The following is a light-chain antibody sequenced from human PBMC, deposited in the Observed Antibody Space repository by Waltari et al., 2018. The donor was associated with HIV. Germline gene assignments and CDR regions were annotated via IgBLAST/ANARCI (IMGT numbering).Light chain of an antibody. V-gene: IGLV1-40*01. CDR1: NSNLGAGFV. CDR2: LNN. Sequence: QSVLTQPPSVSGAPGQWVSISCTGNNSNLGAGFVVHWYQQLPGRAPTLLIHLNNNRPSGVPARFSGSKSGTSASLAITGLQTEDEADYYCQSYDGSLLEVFGTGTKVSVL. J-gene: IGLJ1*01. CDR3: QSYDGSLLEV.